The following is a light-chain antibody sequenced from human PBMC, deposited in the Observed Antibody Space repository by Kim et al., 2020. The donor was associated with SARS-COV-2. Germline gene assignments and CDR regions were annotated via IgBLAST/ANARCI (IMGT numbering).Light chain of an antibody. Sequence: QSALTQPASVSGSPGQSITISCTGTSSDVGGYNYDSWYQQHPGKAPKLMIYDVSKRPSGVSNRFSGSKSGNTASLTISGLQAEDEADYYCSSYTSSSPLYVFGTGTKVTVL. CDR2: DVS. J-gene: IGLJ1*01. V-gene: IGLV2-14*01. CDR1: SSDVGGYNY. CDR3: SSYTSSSPLYV.